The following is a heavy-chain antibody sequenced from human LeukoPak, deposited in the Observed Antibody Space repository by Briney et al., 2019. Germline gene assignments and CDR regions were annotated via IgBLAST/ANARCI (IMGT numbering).Heavy chain of an antibody. V-gene: IGHV4-59*01. CDR2: IYYSGST. CDR1: GGSFTGYY. J-gene: IGHJ6*02. CDR3: ARQKVRGSYPNYYYYGMDV. D-gene: IGHD1-26*01. Sequence: SETLSLTCAVDGGSFTGYYWSWIRQPPGKGLGWICYIYYSGSTNYNPSLKSRVTISVDTSKNQFSLKLSSVTAADTAVYYCARQKVRGSYPNYYYYGMDVWGQGTTVTVSS.